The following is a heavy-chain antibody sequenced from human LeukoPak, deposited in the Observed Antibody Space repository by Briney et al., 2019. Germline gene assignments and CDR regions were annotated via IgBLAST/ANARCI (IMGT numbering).Heavy chain of an antibody. CDR2: ISSSTSYI. Sequence: GGSLRLSCAASGFTSSSHSMNWVLQDPGEGLQWFSSISSSTSYIYYADSVKGRFTISRDNAKNSLFLQMNSLRAEDTAVYYCARGQENYGYTFDYWGQGTLVTVSS. CDR3: ARGQENYGYTFDY. D-gene: IGHD1-7*01. CDR1: GFTSSSHS. V-gene: IGHV3-21*01. J-gene: IGHJ4*02.